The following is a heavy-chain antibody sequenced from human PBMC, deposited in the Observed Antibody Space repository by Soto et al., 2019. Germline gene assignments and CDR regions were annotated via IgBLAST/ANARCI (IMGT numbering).Heavy chain of an antibody. D-gene: IGHD1-26*01. CDR1: GFTFSSHT. J-gene: IGHJ4*02. V-gene: IGHV3-21*06. Sequence: VGSLRLSCAASGFTFSSHTMNWVRQAPGKGLEWVSSISSSSSYIHYADSVKGRFTISRDNAKNSLYLHMNSLRVEDTAVYYCARRPTSGTYVYWGQGTLVTVAS. CDR3: ARRPTSGTYVY. CDR2: ISSSSSYI.